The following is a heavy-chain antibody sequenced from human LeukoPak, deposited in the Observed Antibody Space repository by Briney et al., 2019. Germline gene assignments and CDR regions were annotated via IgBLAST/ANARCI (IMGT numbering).Heavy chain of an antibody. V-gene: IGHV4-59*12. J-gene: IGHJ6*02. CDR3: ARGAIFGVTTRGYGMDV. CDR1: GGSISSYY. Sequence: SETLSLTCTVSGGSISSYYWSWIRQPPGKGLEWIGYIYYSGSTNYNPSLKSRVTISVDTSKNQFSLKLSSVTAADTAVYYCARGAIFGVTTRGYGMDVWGQGTTVTVSS. D-gene: IGHD3-3*01. CDR2: IYYSGST.